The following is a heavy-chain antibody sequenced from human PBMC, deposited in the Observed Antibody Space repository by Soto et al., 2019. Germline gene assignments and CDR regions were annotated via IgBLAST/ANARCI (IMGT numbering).Heavy chain of an antibody. J-gene: IGHJ3*02. CDR3: SRCEQCLAYAFYI. CDR1: GFTFSSYA. V-gene: IGHV3-30-3*01. CDR2: ISYDGSNK. Sequence: GGSLRLSCAASGFTFSSYAMHWVRQAPGKGLEWVAVISYDGSNKYYADSVKGRFTISRDNSKNTLYLQMNSLRAEDTAVYYFSRCEQCLAYAFYIWGKGTMVPVS. D-gene: IGHD6-19*01.